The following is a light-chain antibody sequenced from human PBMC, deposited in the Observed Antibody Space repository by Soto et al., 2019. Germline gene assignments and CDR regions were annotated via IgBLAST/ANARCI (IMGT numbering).Light chain of an antibody. CDR1: QSVGRRY. CDR2: GTS. Sequence: EIVLTQSPGTLSLSPGERATLSCRASQSVGRRYVGWYQQKPGQAPRLLIYGTSSRATVIPDRFSGSGSGTDSTLTISRLEPEDFAVYYCQYYSTSLPITFGQGKRLEIK. J-gene: IGKJ5*01. V-gene: IGKV3-20*01. CDR3: QYYSTSLPIT.